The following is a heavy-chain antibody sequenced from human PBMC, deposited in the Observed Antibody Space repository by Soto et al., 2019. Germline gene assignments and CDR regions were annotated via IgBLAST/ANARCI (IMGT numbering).Heavy chain of an antibody. D-gene: IGHD5-12*01. CDR1: GGSFSGYY. CDR2: INHSGST. Sequence: PSETLSHTCAVYGGSFSGYYWSWIRQPPGKGLEWIGEINHSGSTNYNPYLKSRVTISVDTSKNQFSLKLSSVTAADTAVYYCARQQGGYRRSAFDIWGQGTMVTVSS. CDR3: ARQQGGYRRSAFDI. V-gene: IGHV4-34*01. J-gene: IGHJ3*02.